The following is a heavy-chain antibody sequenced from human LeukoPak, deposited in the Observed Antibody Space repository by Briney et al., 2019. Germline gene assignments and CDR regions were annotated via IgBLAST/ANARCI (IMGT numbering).Heavy chain of an antibody. CDR1: GYTLTELS. CDR2: FDPEDGET. V-gene: IGHV1-24*01. CDR3: ATDSARITIFGVVIRLDAFDI. D-gene: IGHD3-3*01. J-gene: IGHJ3*02. Sequence: GASVKVSCKVSGYTLTELSMHWVRQAPGKGLEWMGGFDPEDGETIYAQKFQGRVTMTEDTSTDTAYMELSSLRSEDTAVYYCATDSARITIFGVVIRLDAFDIWGQGTMVTVSS.